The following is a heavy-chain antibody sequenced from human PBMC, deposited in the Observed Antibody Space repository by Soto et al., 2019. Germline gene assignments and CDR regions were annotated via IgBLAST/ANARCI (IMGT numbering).Heavy chain of an antibody. D-gene: IGHD1-26*01. Sequence: ASVKVSCKVSGYTLTEISMHWVRQAPGKGLEWMGGLDPEDGETIYAQKFQGRATMTEDTSTDTAYMELSSLRSEDTAVYYCATDSSSGSYFEIDHWGQGTLVTVSS. J-gene: IGHJ4*02. CDR1: GYTLTEIS. CDR2: LDPEDGET. V-gene: IGHV1-24*01. CDR3: ATDSSSGSYFEIDH.